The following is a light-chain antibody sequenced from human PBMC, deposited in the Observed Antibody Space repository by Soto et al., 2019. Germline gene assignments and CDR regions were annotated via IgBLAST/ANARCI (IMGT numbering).Light chain of an antibody. CDR3: SSYTSSSTPL. Sequence: QSVLTQPASVSGSPGQSITISCTGTSSDVGGYNYVSWYQQHPGKAPKLMIYDVSNRPSGVSNRFSGSKSGNTASLTISGLQAEDEADYYCSSYTSSSTPLFAGGTKLTVL. CDR1: SSDVGGYNY. CDR2: DVS. V-gene: IGLV2-14*01. J-gene: IGLJ2*01.